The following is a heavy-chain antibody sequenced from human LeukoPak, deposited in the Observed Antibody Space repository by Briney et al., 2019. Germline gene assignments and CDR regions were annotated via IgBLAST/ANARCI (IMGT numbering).Heavy chain of an antibody. CDR3: ARACSGGSCFLDY. V-gene: IGHV4-34*01. J-gene: IGHJ4*02. Sequence: PSETLSLTCAVYGGSFSGYYWSWIRQPPGKGLEWIGEINHSGSTNYNPSLKSRVTISVDTSKNQFSLKLSAVTAADTAVYYCARACSGGSCFLDYWGQGTLVTVSS. CDR1: GGSFSGYY. D-gene: IGHD2-15*01. CDR2: INHSGST.